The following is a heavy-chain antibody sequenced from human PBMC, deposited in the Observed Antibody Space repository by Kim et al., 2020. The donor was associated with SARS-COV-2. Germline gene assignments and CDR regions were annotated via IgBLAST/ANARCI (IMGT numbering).Heavy chain of an antibody. D-gene: IGHD5-12*01. V-gene: IGHV3-23*05. CDR3: AKTEMDFQYYYTMEV. CDR2: VSSSGSTT. Sequence: GGSLRLSCVVSGFTFSHYAMTWVRQARGKGLEWVSAVSSSGSTTYYSDSVKGRFVISRDNSKNTLYLQMNSLRAEDTGVYFCAKTEMDFQYYYTMEVWGQGTTVTVS. J-gene: IGHJ6*02. CDR1: GFTFSHYA.